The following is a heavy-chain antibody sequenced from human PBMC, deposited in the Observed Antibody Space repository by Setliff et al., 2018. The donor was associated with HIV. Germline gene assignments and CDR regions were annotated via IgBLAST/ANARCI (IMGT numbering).Heavy chain of an antibody. D-gene: IGHD6-13*01. CDR2: ISGYSGHT. CDR3: ARERSTTWPYFDF. J-gene: IGHJ4*02. Sequence: ASVKVSCKTSGYTFISYGISWVRQAPGQGLEWMGWISGYSGHTSYAQKFQGRVTMTTDTSTSTAYMELRNLRSDDTALYFCARERSTTWPYFDFWGQGTLVTVSS. V-gene: IGHV1-18*01. CDR1: GYTFISYG.